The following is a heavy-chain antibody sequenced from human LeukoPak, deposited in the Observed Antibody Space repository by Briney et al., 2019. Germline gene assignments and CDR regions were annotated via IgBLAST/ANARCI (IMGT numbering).Heavy chain of an antibody. CDR3: ARDFGSRGYDYVWGSYRYDNWFDP. D-gene: IGHD3-16*02. CDR2: IYYSGST. CDR1: GGSISSYY. Sequence: SETLSLTCTVSGGSISSYYWSWIRQPPGKGLEWIGYIYYSGSTNYNPSLKSRVTISVDTSKNQFSLKLSSVTAADTAVYYCARDFGSRGYDYVWGSYRYDNWFDPCGQGTLVTVSS. V-gene: IGHV4-59*01. J-gene: IGHJ5*02.